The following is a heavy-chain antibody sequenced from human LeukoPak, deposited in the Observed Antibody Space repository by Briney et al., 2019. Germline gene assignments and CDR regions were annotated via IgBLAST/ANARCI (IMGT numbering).Heavy chain of an antibody. CDR2: IKAKPHGGTT. V-gene: IGHV3-15*01. D-gene: IGHD1-26*01. CDR1: GFTFINAW. CDR3: TTDGVGIEGATFDY. Sequence: PGGSLRLSCAASGFTFINAWMAWVRQAPGKWLEWVGRIKAKPHGGTTDYAAPVKGRFTISRDDSKNTLYLQMNSLKTEDTAVYYCTTDGVGIEGATFDYWGQGILVTVSS. J-gene: IGHJ4*02.